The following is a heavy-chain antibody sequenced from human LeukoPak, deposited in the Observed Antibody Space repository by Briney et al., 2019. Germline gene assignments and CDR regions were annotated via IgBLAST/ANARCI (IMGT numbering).Heavy chain of an antibody. D-gene: IGHD5-12*01. CDR2: INHSGST. CDR1: GGSISGYY. V-gene: IGHV4-34*01. CDR3: ARGGYSGYDLSWFDP. Sequence: PSETLSLTCAVYGGSISGYYWSWIRQPPGKGLEWIGEINHSGSTNYNPSLKSRVTISVDTSKNQFSLKLSSVTAADTAVYYCARGGYSGYDLSWFDPWGQGTLVTVSS. J-gene: IGHJ5*02.